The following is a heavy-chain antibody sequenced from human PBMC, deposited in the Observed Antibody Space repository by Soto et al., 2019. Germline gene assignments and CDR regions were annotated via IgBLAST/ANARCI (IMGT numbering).Heavy chain of an antibody. Sequence: PGGSLRLSCAASGFTFSSYGMHWVRQAPGKGLEWVAVIWYDGSNKYYADSVKGRFTIYRDNSKNTLYLQMNSLRAEDTAVYYFARDLPEFTIFGVVSNLNPGEVWGQGTTVTVSS. CDR3: ARDLPEFTIFGVVSNLNPGEV. J-gene: IGHJ6*02. CDR1: GFTFSSYG. CDR2: IWYDGSNK. V-gene: IGHV3-33*01. D-gene: IGHD3-3*01.